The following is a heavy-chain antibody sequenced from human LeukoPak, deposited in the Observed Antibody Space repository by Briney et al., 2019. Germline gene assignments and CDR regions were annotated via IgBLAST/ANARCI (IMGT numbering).Heavy chain of an antibody. CDR1: GFAFDEHG. CDR3: ARAPITSPFYFDY. J-gene: IGHJ4*02. D-gene: IGHD2-2*01. Sequence: GGSLRLSCTASGFAFDEHGVSWVRQVPGKGLEWVSGINWSDGSTGYADPLRGRFTISRDNAKNSLYLQMDSLRAEDTALYYCARAPITSPFYFDYWGQGTLVTVSS. V-gene: IGHV3-20*04. CDR2: INWSDGST.